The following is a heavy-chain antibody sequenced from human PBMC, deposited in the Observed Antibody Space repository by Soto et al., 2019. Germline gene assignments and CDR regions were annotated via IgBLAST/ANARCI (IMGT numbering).Heavy chain of an antibody. V-gene: IGHV5-10-1*01. D-gene: IGHD5-12*01. CDR1: GYSFTSYW. CDR3: ANHTTGYEDS. J-gene: IGHJ4*02. Sequence: PGESLKISCKGSGYSFTSYWISWVRQMPGKGLEWMGRIDPSDSYTNYSPSFQGHVTISADKSISTAYLQWSSLKASDTAMYYCANHTTGYEDSWGQGTLVTVSS. CDR2: IDPSDSYT.